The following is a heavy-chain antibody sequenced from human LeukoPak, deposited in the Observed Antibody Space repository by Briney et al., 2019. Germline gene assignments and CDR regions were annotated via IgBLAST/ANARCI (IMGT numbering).Heavy chain of an antibody. D-gene: IGHD5-18*01. J-gene: IGHJ4*02. V-gene: IGHV4-30-2*01. CDR1: GVSLTRGGYS. CDR2: IYHSGST. Sequence: PFETLSLTSAVSGVSLTRGGYSWGCGRQPPGKGLGWIGYIYHSGSTYYNPSLKSRVTISVDRSKTQFSLKLSSVTAADTAVYYCASTRGYSYGKHGPFDYWGQGTLVTVSS. CDR3: ASTRGYSYGKHGPFDY.